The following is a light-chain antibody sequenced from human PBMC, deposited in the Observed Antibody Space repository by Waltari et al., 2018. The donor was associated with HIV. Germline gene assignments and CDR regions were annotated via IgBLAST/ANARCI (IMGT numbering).Light chain of an antibody. V-gene: IGLV3-21*02. CDR1: NLKRKN. CDR2: DDS. J-gene: IGLJ2*01. Sequence: SYVLTQPPSVSVAPGQTATITCGGNNLKRKNVHWYRQRPGQAPTLVVYDDSARPSGSPGRFSGSHSKDTATLTISRVEAGEEADYYCQVWDSTTDEGVVGGGTKLAVL. CDR3: QVWDSTTDEGV.